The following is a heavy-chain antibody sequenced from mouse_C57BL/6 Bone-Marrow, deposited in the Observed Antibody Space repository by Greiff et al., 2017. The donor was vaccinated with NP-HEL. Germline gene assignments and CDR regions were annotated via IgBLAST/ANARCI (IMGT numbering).Heavy chain of an antibody. CDR1: GFTFSNYW. Sequence: EVKVEESGGGLVQPGGSMKLSCVASGFTFSNYWMNWVRQSPEKGLEWVAQIRLKSDNYATHYAESVKGRFTISRDDSKSSVYLQMNNLRAEDTGIYYCTKESSGTWGQGTTLTVSS. CDR2: IRLKSDNYAT. V-gene: IGHV6-3*01. CDR3: TKESSGT. D-gene: IGHD3-2*02. J-gene: IGHJ2*01.